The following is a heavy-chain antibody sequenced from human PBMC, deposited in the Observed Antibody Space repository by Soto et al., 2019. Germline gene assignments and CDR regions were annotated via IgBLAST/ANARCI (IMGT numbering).Heavy chain of an antibody. Sequence: QVYLVESGGGVVQPGRSLRLSCAASGFPFRSYGMHWVRQAPGKGLEWVALISYDGSIKSYADSVKGRFTISRDNFKETLFMEMNSPSRDDTAVYFCAKEEGDINVVPPGTMDSWGQGTLVIVSS. V-gene: IGHV3-30*18. CDR2: ISYDGSIK. CDR3: AKEEGDINVVPPGTMDS. CDR1: GFPFRSYG. J-gene: IGHJ5*01. D-gene: IGHD1-1*01.